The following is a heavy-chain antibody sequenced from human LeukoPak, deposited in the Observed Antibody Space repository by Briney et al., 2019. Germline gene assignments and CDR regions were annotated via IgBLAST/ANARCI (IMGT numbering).Heavy chain of an antibody. D-gene: IGHD2-2*01. J-gene: IGHJ6*02. Sequence: PGGSLRLFCAACGFTYSSYGMLWVRHARGRGLVGVAFIRYDASNKFYADSVKNRFTISRDISRSTLYLDIDSLTVEDTAVYYCAKSTACRSTSCNPRYFDYGMDAWGQGTTVTVSS. CDR1: GFTYSSYG. V-gene: IGHV3-30*02. CDR3: AKSTACRSTSCNPRYFDYGMDA. CDR2: IRYDASNK.